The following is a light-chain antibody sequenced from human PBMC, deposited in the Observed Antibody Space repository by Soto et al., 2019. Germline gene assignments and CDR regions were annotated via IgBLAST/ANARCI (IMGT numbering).Light chain of an antibody. V-gene: IGKV3-15*01. CDR3: QXYNNWPPRT. Sequence: DIVMTQSPATLSVSPGERATLSCWASLSISSNLAWYQQKPGQAPRLLIYHASTRATGIPARFSGSGSGTXXXXXIXXXXXXXFAXYYXQXYNNWPPRTFGQGTKVEFK. CDR2: HAS. CDR1: LSISSN. J-gene: IGKJ1*01.